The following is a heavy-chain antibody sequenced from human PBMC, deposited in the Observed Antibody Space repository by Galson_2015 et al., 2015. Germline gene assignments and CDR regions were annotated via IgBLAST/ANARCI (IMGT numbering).Heavy chain of an antibody. D-gene: IGHD3-22*01. CDR1: GFNFSDYY. V-gene: IGHV3-11*01. CDR3: ARAIRYVYDSSVYFFDWYFVL. Sequence: SLRLSCAASGFNFSDYYMSWIRQAPGKGLEWVSYISSSGSTIYYADSVRGRFTISRDNAKNSLYLQMNSLRAEDTAVYYCARAIRYVYDSSVYFFDWYFVLWGRGTLVTVSS. J-gene: IGHJ2*01. CDR2: ISSSGSTI.